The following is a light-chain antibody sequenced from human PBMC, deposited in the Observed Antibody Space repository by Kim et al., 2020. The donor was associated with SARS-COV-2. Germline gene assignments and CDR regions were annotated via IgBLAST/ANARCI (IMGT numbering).Light chain of an antibody. Sequence: SAFVEDTVTITCRASQNIYDWLAWYQQKPGKAPKLLIYKASNLETGVPSRFSGTGSGTEFSLTISSLQPDDFASYYCHQYKSDLETFGQGTKLEI. V-gene: IGKV1-5*03. CDR3: HQYKSDLET. J-gene: IGKJ2*01. CDR2: KAS. CDR1: QNIYDW.